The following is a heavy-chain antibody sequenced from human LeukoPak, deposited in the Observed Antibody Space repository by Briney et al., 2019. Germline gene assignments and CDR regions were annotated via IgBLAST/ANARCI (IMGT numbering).Heavy chain of an antibody. J-gene: IGHJ6*03. Sequence: PSETLSLTCAVYGGSFSGYYWSWIRQPPGKGLEWIGEINHSGSTNYNPSLKSRVTISVDTSKNQFSLKLSSVTAADTAVYYCARRGWEPKKWWNYYYYMDVWGKGTTVTISS. CDR2: INHSGST. D-gene: IGHD1-26*01. CDR1: GGSFSGYY. V-gene: IGHV4-34*01. CDR3: ARRGWEPKKWWNYYYYMDV.